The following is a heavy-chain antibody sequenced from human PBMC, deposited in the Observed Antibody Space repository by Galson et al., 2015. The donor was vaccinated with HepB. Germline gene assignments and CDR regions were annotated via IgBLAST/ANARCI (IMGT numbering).Heavy chain of an antibody. V-gene: IGHV1-69*13. CDR2: IIPIFGTA. CDR3: ARGFYGSGSYRYYFDY. CDR1: GGTFSSYS. D-gene: IGHD3-10*01. Sequence: SVKVSCKASGGTFSSYSITWVRQAPEQGLEWMGGIIPIFGTANYAQKFQGRVTITADESTSTAYMELSSLRSEDTAVYYCARGFYGSGSYRYYFDYWGQGTLVTVSS. J-gene: IGHJ4*02.